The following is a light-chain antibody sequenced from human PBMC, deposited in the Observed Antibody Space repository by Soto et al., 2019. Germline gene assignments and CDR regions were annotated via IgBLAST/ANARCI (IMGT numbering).Light chain of an antibody. V-gene: IGLV2-14*01. CDR3: YSYISPTYYTRV. CDR1: SSDVGGYNF. J-gene: IGLJ1*01. Sequence: QSALTQPPSASGSPGQSVAISCTGTSSDVGGYNFVSWYQQHPGRAPKLLIYEVSNRPSGVSNRFSGSKSGNTASLTISGLQAEDEADYYCYSYISPTYYTRVFGTGTKLTVL. CDR2: EVS.